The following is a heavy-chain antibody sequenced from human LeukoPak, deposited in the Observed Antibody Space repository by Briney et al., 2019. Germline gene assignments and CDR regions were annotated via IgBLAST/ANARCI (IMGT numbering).Heavy chain of an antibody. Sequence: KTSETLSLTCTVSGGSISSSDYYWGWIRQPPGKGLEWIGSIYYSGNTYYNPSLKSRVTISVDTSKNQFSLRLSFVTAADTAVYYCARYPTAMVSFDYWGQGTLVTVSS. J-gene: IGHJ4*02. CDR2: IYYSGNT. V-gene: IGHV4-39*01. CDR3: ARYPTAMVSFDY. CDR1: GGSISSSDYY. D-gene: IGHD5-18*01.